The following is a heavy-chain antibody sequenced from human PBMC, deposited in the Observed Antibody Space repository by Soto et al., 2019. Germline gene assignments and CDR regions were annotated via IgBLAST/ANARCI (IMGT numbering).Heavy chain of an antibody. V-gene: IGHV1-69*08. D-gene: IGHD6-13*01. CDR1: GGTFSSYT. CDR3: AREGRAAAGTFDY. Sequence: QVQLVQSGAEVKKPGSSVKVSCKASGGTFSSYTISWVRQAPGQGLEWMGRIIPILGIANYAQKVQGRVTITADKSTSTAYMELSSLRAEDTAVYYCAREGRAAAGTFDYWGQGTLVTVSS. J-gene: IGHJ4*02. CDR2: IIPILGIA.